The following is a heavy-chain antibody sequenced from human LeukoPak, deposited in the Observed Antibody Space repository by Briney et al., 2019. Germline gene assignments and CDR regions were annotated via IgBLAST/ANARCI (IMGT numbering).Heavy chain of an antibody. J-gene: IGHJ4*02. CDR2: ISYSGST. CDR1: GDSISSNH. V-gene: IGHV4-59*01. CDR3: ARVGRGDHTWGSYSCDH. D-gene: IGHD3-16*01. Sequence: PSETLSLTCIVSGDSISSNHWSWIRQPPGKGLDWIGYISYSGSTSYNPSLKSRVTISVDTSKNQFSLKLSSVTAADTAVYYCARVGRGDHTWGSYSCDHWGQRTLVTVSS.